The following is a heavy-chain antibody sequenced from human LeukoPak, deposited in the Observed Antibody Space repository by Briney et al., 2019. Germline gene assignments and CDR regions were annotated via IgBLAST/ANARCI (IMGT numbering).Heavy chain of an antibody. CDR2: IYYTGST. Sequence: PSETLSLTCTLSGGSISTYYWSWVRQPPGKGLEWIGYIYYTGSTDYNPSLKSRVTMSVDTSKNQFSLKLSSVTAADTAVYSCARGSVRGGFDPWGQGTLVTVSS. CDR1: GGSISTYY. V-gene: IGHV4-59*01. D-gene: IGHD3-10*01. CDR3: ARGSVRGGFDP. J-gene: IGHJ5*02.